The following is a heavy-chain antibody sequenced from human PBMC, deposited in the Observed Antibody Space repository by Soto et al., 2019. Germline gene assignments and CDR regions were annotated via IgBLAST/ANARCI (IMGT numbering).Heavy chain of an antibody. J-gene: IGHJ3*02. V-gene: IGHV4-34*01. Sequence: QVQLQQWGAGLLKPSETLSLTCAVYGGFVTSGSYYWSWIRQPPGKGLEWIGEMSHSGGTNFNPSLESRVTISVDTSKNEFTLQMSSVTAADTALYYCARVERGTATTVVDAFDIWGPGTMVTVSS. CDR2: MSHSGGT. CDR1: GGFVTSGSYY. D-gene: IGHD1-1*01. CDR3: ARVERGTATTVVDAFDI.